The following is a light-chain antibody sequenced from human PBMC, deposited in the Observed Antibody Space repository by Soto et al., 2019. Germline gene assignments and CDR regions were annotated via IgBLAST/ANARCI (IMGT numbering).Light chain of an antibody. Sequence: QSVLTQPASVSGSPGQSVTISCTGTSSDVGSYNLVSWYQQLPGNAPKLIIYEVSKRPSGVSNRFSGSKSGNTASLTISGLQAEDEADYYCCSWAGSNSFYFFGTGTKVTVL. CDR3: CSWAGSNSFYF. J-gene: IGLJ1*01. CDR2: EVS. V-gene: IGLV2-23*02. CDR1: SSDVGSYNL.